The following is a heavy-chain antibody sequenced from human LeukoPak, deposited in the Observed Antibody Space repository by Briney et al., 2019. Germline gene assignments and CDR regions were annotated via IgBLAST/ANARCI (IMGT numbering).Heavy chain of an antibody. CDR2: IYYSGST. V-gene: IGHV4-59*01. CDR1: GGSISSYY. D-gene: IGHD6-6*01. J-gene: IGHJ4*02. Sequence: SETLSLTCTVSGGSISSYYWSWIRQPPGKGLEWIGYIYYSGSTNYNPSLKSRVAISVDTSKNQFSLKLSSVTAADTAVYYCARGHSSSHPPHFDYWGQGTLVTVSS. CDR3: ARGHSSSHPPHFDY.